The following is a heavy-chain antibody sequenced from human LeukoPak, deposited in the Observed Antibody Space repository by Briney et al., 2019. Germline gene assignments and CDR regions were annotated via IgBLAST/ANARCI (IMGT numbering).Heavy chain of an antibody. CDR1: GVSINNYY. D-gene: IGHD4-23*01. Sequence: SETLSLTCTVSGVSINNYYWSWIRQPPGKGLEWIGYIYYSGSTDYNPSLKSRVTISIDASKNQFSLRLRSVTAADTAVYYCARAAIGSNSEFDYWGQGTLVTVSS. V-gene: IGHV4-59*01. CDR3: ARAAIGSNSEFDY. CDR2: IYYSGST. J-gene: IGHJ4*02.